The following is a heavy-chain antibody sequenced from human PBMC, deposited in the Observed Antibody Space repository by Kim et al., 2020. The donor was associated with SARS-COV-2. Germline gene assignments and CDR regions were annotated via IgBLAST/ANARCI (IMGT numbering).Heavy chain of an antibody. CDR3: ARQILLSDAFDI. D-gene: IGHD5-18*01. J-gene: IGHJ3*02. Sequence: RYSPSFQGKVTISPDKSISTAYLQWSSLKASDTAMYYCARQILLSDAFDIWGQGTMVTVSS. V-gene: IGHV5-51*01.